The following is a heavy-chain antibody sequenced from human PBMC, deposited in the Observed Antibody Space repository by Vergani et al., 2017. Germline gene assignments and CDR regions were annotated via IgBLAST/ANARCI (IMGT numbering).Heavy chain of an antibody. J-gene: IGHJ4*02. V-gene: IGHV4-4*03. D-gene: IGHD2-21*01. Sequence: QVQLQESGPGLMKPPGTLSLTCSVSGESLSGNYWWSWVRQPPGKGLEWIGKIFHTGTTSFNPSLKSRATISMDQSKNQFSLKLNSVTAADTAVYYCATIPLWYGTSADFDFWGQGTLVTVSS. CDR2: IFHTGTT. CDR1: GESLSGNYW. CDR3: ATIPLWYGTSADFDF.